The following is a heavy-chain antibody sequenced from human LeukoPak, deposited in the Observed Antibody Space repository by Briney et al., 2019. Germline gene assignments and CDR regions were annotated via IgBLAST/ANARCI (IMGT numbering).Heavy chain of an antibody. CDR2: INPNSGGT. CDR3: ARDYGGNTDAFDI. Sequence: ASVKVSCEASGYTFTDHYMYWVRQAPGQGLEWMGWINPNSGGTNYAQNFQGRVTMTRDTSISTAYMELSSLRSDDTAVYYCARDYGGNTDAFDIWGQGTMLIVSS. CDR1: GYTFTDHY. V-gene: IGHV1-2*02. J-gene: IGHJ3*02. D-gene: IGHD4-23*01.